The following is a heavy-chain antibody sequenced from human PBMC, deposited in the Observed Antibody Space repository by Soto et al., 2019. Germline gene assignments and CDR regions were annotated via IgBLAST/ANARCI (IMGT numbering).Heavy chain of an antibody. D-gene: IGHD3-22*01. J-gene: IGHJ4*02. Sequence: ASVKVSCKASGGTFSSYAISWVRQAPGQGLEWMGGIIPIFGTANYAQRFQGRVTITADESTSTAYMELSSLRSEDTAVYYCARTYYYYSSGYYHGDYFDYWGQGTLVTVSS. CDR1: GGTFSSYA. CDR3: ARTYYYYSSGYYHGDYFDY. CDR2: IIPIFGTA. V-gene: IGHV1-69*13.